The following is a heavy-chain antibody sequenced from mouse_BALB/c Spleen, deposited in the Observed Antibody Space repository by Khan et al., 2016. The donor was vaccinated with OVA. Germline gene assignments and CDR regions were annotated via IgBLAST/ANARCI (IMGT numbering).Heavy chain of an antibody. V-gene: IGHV9-3-1*01. J-gene: IGHJ4*01. CDR2: INTYTGEP. D-gene: IGHD2-14*01. CDR1: GYTFTNYG. Sequence: QIQLVQSGPELKKPGETVKISCKASGYTFTNYGMNWVKQAPGKGLKWMGWINTYTGEPTYADDFKGRFAFSLETSASTAYLQINNLKNEDTATYSCASSRVRRGAMDYLGQGTSVTVSS. CDR3: ASSRVRRGAMDY.